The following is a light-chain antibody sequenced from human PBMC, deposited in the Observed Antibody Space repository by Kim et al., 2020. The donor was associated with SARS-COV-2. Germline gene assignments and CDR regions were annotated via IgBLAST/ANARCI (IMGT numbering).Light chain of an antibody. J-gene: IGLJ2*01. CDR1: NIGSKS. CDR2: YDN. CDR3: QVWDSNSDHVI. Sequence: APGKTARISWGGNNIGSKSVNWYPLKPGQAPILVIYYDNDRPSGIPERFSGSNSGNTATLTISRVEAGDEAAYYCQVWDSNSDHVIFGGGTQLTVL. V-gene: IGLV3-21*04.